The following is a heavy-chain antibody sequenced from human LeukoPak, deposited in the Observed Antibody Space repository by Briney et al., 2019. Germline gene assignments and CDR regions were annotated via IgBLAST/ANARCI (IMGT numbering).Heavy chain of an antibody. J-gene: IGHJ3*02. D-gene: IGHD3-3*02. CDR1: GFTVSNNY. CDR2: MYRGGST. CDR3: ASYVLGDAFDI. V-gene: IGHV3-66*01. Sequence: PGGSLRLSCAAPGFTVSNNYMSWVRQAPGKGLEWVSVMYRGGSTYYADSVQGRFTMSRDNSKNTLYLQMNSLRAEDTAVYYCASYVLGDAFDIWGQGTMVTVSS.